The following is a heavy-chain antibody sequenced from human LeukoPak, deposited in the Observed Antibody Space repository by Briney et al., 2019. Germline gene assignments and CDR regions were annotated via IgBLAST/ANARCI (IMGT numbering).Heavy chain of an antibody. Sequence: PGGSLRLSCAASGFTFSSYSMNWVRQAPGKGLEWVSSISSSSSYIYYADSVKGRFTISRDNAKNSLYLQMNSLRAEDTAVYYCARIGGGGLYGDPRSDAFDIWGQGTMVTVSS. CDR3: ARIGGGGLYGDPRSDAFDI. V-gene: IGHV3-21*01. CDR2: ISSSSSYI. CDR1: GFTFSSYS. D-gene: IGHD4-17*01. J-gene: IGHJ3*02.